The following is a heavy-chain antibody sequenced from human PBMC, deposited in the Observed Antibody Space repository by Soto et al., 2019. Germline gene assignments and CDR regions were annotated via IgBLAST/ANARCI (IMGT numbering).Heavy chain of an antibody. CDR3: ARGWAARGAFDY. Sequence: GASVKVSCKASGYTFTSYAMHWVRQAPGQRLEWMGWINAGNGNTKYSQKFQGRVTITRDTSASTAYMELSSLRSEDTAVYYCARGWAARGAFDYWGQGTLVTVSS. J-gene: IGHJ4*02. CDR2: INAGNGNT. CDR1: GYTFTSYA. D-gene: IGHD6-6*01. V-gene: IGHV1-3*01.